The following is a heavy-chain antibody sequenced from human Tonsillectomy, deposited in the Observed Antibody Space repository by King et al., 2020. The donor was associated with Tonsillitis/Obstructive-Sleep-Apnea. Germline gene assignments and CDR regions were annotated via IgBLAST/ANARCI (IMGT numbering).Heavy chain of an antibody. D-gene: IGHD5/OR15-5a*01. J-gene: IGHJ4*02. V-gene: IGHV5-51*01. CDR3: ARQSLYETGIDY. CDR2: IYPGDSDT. CDR1: GYSFTNQW. Sequence: VQLVESGADVKKPGESLKISCKASGYSFTNQWIVWVRQMPGRGLEWMGIIYPGDSDTRYSPSFEGQVSISADKATSTVYLQWNILQASDTGIYYCARQSLYETGIDYWGQGTLVTVSS.